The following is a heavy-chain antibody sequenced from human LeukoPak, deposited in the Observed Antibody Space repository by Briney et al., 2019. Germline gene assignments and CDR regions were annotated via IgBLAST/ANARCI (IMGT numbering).Heavy chain of an antibody. D-gene: IGHD1-1*01. Sequence: ASVKVSCKASGHTFTSYGISWVRQAPGQGLEWMGWISAYNGNTNYAQKLQGRVTMTTDTSTSTAYMELRSLRSDDTAVYYCARDQGWNDGTYYYYYGMDVWGQGTTVTVSS. CDR2: ISAYNGNT. CDR1: GHTFTSYG. V-gene: IGHV1-18*01. CDR3: ARDQGWNDGTYYYYYGMDV. J-gene: IGHJ6*02.